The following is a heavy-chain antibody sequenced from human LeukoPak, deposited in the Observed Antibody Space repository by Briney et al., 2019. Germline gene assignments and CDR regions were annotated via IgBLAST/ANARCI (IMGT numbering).Heavy chain of an antibody. CDR1: GGSISSGSYY. D-gene: IGHD3-10*01. Sequence: SETLSLTCTVSGGSISSGSYYWSWIRQPAGKGLEWIGRIYTSGSTNYNPSLKSRVTISVDTSKNQFSLKLSSVTAADTAVYYCASFFRGAADYWGQGTLVTVSS. V-gene: IGHV4-61*02. CDR2: IYTSGST. CDR3: ASFFRGAADY. J-gene: IGHJ4*02.